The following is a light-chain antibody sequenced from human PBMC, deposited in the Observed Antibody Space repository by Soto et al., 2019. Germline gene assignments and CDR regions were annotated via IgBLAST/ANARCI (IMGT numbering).Light chain of an antibody. CDR2: AAS. CDR3: QQSYSTPPEDT. Sequence: DIQMTQSPSSLSASVGDRVTITCRASQSISSYLNWYQQKPGKAPKLLIYAASSLQSGVPSRFSGSRSGTDFTLTISSLQPEDFATYYCQQSYSTPPEDTFGQGTKLEIK. CDR1: QSISSY. J-gene: IGKJ2*01. V-gene: IGKV1-39*01.